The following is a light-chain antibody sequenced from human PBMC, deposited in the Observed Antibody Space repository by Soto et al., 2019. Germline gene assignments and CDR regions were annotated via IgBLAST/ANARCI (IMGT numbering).Light chain of an antibody. Sequence: DLQMTQSPSSVSASVGDRVTIPCRASQGISSWLAWYQQKPGKAPNLLIYAASSLQSGVPSRFGGSGAGTDFALTISSRQSDDFTTYYCQQANCFPLTFGGVTNVEIQ. CDR3: QQANCFPLT. J-gene: IGKJ4*01. CDR2: AAS. V-gene: IGKV1D-12*01. CDR1: QGISSW.